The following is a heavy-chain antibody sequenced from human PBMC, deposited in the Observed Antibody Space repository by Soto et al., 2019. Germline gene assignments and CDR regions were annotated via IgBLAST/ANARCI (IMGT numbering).Heavy chain of an antibody. CDR1: GGSIGSYY. J-gene: IGHJ6*02. V-gene: IGHV4-59*01. D-gene: IGHD3-3*01. CDR2: IYYTGST. Sequence: PSETLSLTCTVSGGSIGSYYWTWIRQPPGEGLEWIGHIYYTGSTNYNPSLKSRVTISVDTPKNQFSLKLSSVTAADTAVYYCARLAYWYDFWSGYYPYYYYGMDVWGQGTTVTV. CDR3: ARLAYWYDFWSGYYPYYYYGMDV.